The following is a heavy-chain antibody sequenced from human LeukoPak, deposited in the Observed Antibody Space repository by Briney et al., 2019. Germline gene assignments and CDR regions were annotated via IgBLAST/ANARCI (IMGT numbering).Heavy chain of an antibody. CDR2: IYNTGNT. J-gene: IGHJ4*02. CDR1: GGSISSGSYY. V-gene: IGHV4-61*03. D-gene: IGHD3-10*01. Sequence: SQTLSLTCTVSGGSISSGSYYWNWIRQPPGKGLEWIGYIYNTGNTNNNPSLKSRVTISVDTSKNHFSLKLSSVTAADTAVYYCARETPYGSGSYPFDYWGQGILVTVSS. CDR3: ARETPYGSGSYPFDY.